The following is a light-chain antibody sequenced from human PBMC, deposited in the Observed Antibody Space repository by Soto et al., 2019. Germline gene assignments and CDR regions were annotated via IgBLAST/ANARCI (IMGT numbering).Light chain of an antibody. CDR3: CSSAPESTYV. V-gene: IGLV2-23*01. J-gene: IGLJ1*01. Sequence: QSVLAQPASVSGSPGQSVTISCTGTSSDVGAYNSVSWYQQHPDKAPQLMIYKGTQRPSGVYNRFSGSTSGNAASLTISGLQAGDEADYFCCSSAPESTYVFGTGTKLTVL. CDR1: SSDVGAYNS. CDR2: KGT.